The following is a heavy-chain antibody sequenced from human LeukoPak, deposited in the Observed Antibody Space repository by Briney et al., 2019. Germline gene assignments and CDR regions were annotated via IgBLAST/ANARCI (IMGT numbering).Heavy chain of an antibody. CDR2: INHRGSS. J-gene: IGHJ4*02. V-gene: IGHV4-34*01. CDR3: ARGSSFDGYCSAGACDAGYYDS. D-gene: IGHD2-15*01. Sequence: PSETLSLTCAVYGESFSAYFWNWIRQAPGKPLEYIGEINHRGSSHYSPSLKTRVTLSVDTSKNQFSLKLTSVTAADTAGYFCARGSSFDGYCSAGACDAGYYDSWGQGTPVTVSS. CDR1: GESFSAYF.